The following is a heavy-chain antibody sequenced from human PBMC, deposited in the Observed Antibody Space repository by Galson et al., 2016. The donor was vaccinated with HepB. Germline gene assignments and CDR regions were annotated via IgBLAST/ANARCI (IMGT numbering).Heavy chain of an antibody. CDR2: ISWNSGSI. Sequence: SLRLSCAASGFTLDHYAMHWVRQAPGKGLEWVPGISWNSGSIGYADSVKGRFTISRDNAKNSLYLQMNSLRAGDTALYYCAKDSGAYYYDSSGYRRNAFDIWGQGTMVTVSS. CDR3: AKDSGAYYYDSSGYRRNAFDI. V-gene: IGHV3-9*01. D-gene: IGHD3-22*01. J-gene: IGHJ3*02. CDR1: GFTLDHYA.